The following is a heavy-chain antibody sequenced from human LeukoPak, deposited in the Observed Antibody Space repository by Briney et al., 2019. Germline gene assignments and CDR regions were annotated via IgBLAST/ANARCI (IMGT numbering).Heavy chain of an antibody. CDR3: AKDGAMVSYYYGMDV. D-gene: IGHD5-18*01. Sequence: HPGGSLRLSCAASGFTFSSYAMSWVRQAPGKGLEWVSAISGSGGSTYYADSVKGRFTISRDNSKNTLYLQMNSLRAEDTAVYYCAKDGAMVSYYYGMDVWGKGTTVTVSS. V-gene: IGHV3-23*01. CDR2: ISGSGGST. CDR1: GFTFSSYA. J-gene: IGHJ6*04.